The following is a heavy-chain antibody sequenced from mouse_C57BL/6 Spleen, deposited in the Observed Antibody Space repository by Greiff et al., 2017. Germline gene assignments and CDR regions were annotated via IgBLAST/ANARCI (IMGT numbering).Heavy chain of an antibody. Sequence: QVQLQQSGPELVKPGASVTISCKASGYAFSSSWMNWVKQRPGKGLEWIGRIYPGDGDTNYNGKFKGKATLTADKSSSTAYMQLSSLTSEDSAVYFCARKDYGNAMDYWGQGTSVTVSS. J-gene: IGHJ4*01. CDR3: ARKDYGNAMDY. V-gene: IGHV1-82*01. D-gene: IGHD1-1*01. CDR1: GYAFSSSW. CDR2: IYPGDGDT.